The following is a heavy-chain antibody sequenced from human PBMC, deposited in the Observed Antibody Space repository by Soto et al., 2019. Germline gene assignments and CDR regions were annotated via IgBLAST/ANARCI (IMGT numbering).Heavy chain of an antibody. J-gene: IGHJ4*02. CDR1: SVSSTSSNW. CDR2: ISHSGTV. D-gene: IGHD3-16*01. Sequence: SKTMSLTCEVSSVSSTSSNWWTWVRQPPGKGLEWLGKISHSGTVNYNATLRSRVTISVDKPKNQLSLKLMSVTAADTAVYYCARDYDLFDEWGQGFPGTGSS. CDR3: ARDYDLFDE. V-gene: IGHV4-4*02.